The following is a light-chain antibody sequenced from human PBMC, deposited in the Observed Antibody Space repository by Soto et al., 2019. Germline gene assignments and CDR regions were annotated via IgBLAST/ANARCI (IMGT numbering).Light chain of an antibody. J-gene: IGKJ2*01. CDR1: QSVSSN. V-gene: IGKV3-15*01. Sequence: EIVMTQSPATLSVSPGERATLSCRASQSVSSNLAWYQQKPGQAPRLLLYGASTRATGIPGRFSGSGSGTDFTLTISSLQSEDFAVYCCQQHNYWHSFGQGTKLEIK. CDR3: QQHNYWHS. CDR2: GAS.